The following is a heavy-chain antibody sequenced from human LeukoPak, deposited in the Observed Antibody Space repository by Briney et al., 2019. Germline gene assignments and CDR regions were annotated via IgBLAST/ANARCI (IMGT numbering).Heavy chain of an antibody. CDR1: GGSISSYY. V-gene: IGHV4-59*01. D-gene: IGHD5-18*01. J-gene: IGHJ4*02. Sequence: PSETLSLTCTVSGGSISSYYWSWIRQPLGKGLEWIGYIYYSGSTNYNPSLKSRVTISVDTSKNQFSLKLNSVTAADTAVYYCARALGGGYSYGYFDYWGQGTLVTVSS. CDR2: IYYSGST. CDR3: ARALGGGYSYGYFDY.